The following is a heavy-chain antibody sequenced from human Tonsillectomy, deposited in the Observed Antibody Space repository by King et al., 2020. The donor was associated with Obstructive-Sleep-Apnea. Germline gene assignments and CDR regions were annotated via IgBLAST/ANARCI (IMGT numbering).Heavy chain of an antibody. D-gene: IGHD4-17*01. Sequence: QLQESGPGLVKPSETLSLTCTVSGGSISSSSYYWGWICQPPGKGLEWIGSIYYSGSTYYNPSLTSRVTISVAPSKNQFPLKLSSVTAADTAVYYCARDLDYGDYYYYYGMDVWGQGTTVTVSS. J-gene: IGHJ6*02. CDR2: IYYSGST. CDR3: ARDLDYGDYYYYYGMDV. V-gene: IGHV4-39*06. CDR1: GGSISSSSYY.